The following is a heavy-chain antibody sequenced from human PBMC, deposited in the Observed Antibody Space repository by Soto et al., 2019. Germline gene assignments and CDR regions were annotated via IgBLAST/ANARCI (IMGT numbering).Heavy chain of an antibody. CDR1: GGSIRSGGYY. D-gene: IGHD6-13*01. J-gene: IGHJ4*02. CDR3: ARVLSTAAVDY. CDR2: TYYSGYT. V-gene: IGHV4-31*03. Sequence: QVQLQESGPGLVKPSQTLSLSCTVSGGSIRSGGYYWTWIRQHPGKGLEWIGYTYYSGYTNYNPSLKSRVTISVDASKNQFSVKLSSVTAADSAFYYCARVLSTAAVDYWGQGTLVTVSS.